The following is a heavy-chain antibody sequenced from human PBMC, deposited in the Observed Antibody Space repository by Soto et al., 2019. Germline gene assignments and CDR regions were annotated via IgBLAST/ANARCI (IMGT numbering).Heavy chain of an antibody. V-gene: IGHV3-23*01. CDR1: GFTFSSYA. Sequence: GGSLRLSCAASGFTFSSYAMSWVRQAPGKGLEWVSAISGSGGSTYYAESVKGRFTISRDNSKNTLYLQMNSLRAEYTAVYYCAKDGPGGTIFRFDPWGQGTLVTVSS. D-gene: IGHD3-3*01. CDR3: AKDGPGGTIFRFDP. CDR2: ISGSGGST. J-gene: IGHJ5*02.